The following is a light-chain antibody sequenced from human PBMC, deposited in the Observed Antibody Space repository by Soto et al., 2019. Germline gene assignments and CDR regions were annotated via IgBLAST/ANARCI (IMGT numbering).Light chain of an antibody. V-gene: IGKV3-11*01. CDR1: QSVSSY. J-gene: IGKJ3*01. CDR2: DAS. CDR3: QQRSNWPPTVT. Sequence: EIVLTQSPATLSLSPGERATLSCRASQSVSSYLAWYQQKPGQAPRLLIYDASNRATGIPARFSVSGSGTDFTLTISSLEPEDFAVYYCQQRSNWPPTVTFGPGTKVDIK.